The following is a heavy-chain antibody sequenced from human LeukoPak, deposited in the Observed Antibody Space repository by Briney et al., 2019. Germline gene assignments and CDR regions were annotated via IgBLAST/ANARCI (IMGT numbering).Heavy chain of an antibody. CDR1: GFTFDDYA. CDR2: ISWNSGSI. CDR3: AKDMPTDYYYGMDV. J-gene: IGHJ6*02. V-gene: IGHV3-9*01. Sequence: QAGRSLGLSCAASGFTFDDYAMHWVRQAPGKGLEWVSGISWNSGSIGYADSVKGRFTISRDNAKNSLYLQMNSLRAEDTALYYCAKDMPTDYYYGMDVWGQGTTVTVSS. D-gene: IGHD4-17*01.